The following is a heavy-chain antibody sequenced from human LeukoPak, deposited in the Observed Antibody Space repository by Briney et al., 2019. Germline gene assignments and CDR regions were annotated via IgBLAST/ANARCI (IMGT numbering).Heavy chain of an antibody. CDR2: INHSGST. Sequence: SETLSLTCAVYGGSFSGYYWSWIRQPPGKGLEWIGEINHSGSTNYNPSLKSRVTISVDTSKNQFSLKLSSVTAADTAVYYCARVSESGSSSPFDHWGQGTLVTVSS. J-gene: IGHJ4*02. D-gene: IGHD1-26*01. CDR3: ARVSESGSSSPFDH. CDR1: GGSFSGYY. V-gene: IGHV4-34*01.